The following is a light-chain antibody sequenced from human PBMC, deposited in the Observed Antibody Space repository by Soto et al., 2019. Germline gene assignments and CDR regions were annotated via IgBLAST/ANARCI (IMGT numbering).Light chain of an antibody. J-gene: IGKJ1*01. CDR2: GAS. CDR1: QSVDSTF. V-gene: IGKV3-20*01. CDR3: QPYMSSVT. Sequence: EIVLTQSPGSLSLSPGERATLSCRASQSVDSTFFAWYQKKPGQAPRLLIYGASKRATGVPDRFIGSGSGTDFTLTISRLEPEDFAVYYCQPYMSSVTLGQGTKVEI.